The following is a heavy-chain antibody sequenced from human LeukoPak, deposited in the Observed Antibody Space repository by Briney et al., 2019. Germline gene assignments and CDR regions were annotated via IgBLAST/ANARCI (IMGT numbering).Heavy chain of an antibody. D-gene: IGHD3-16*02. V-gene: IGHV3-7*04. J-gene: IGHJ5*02. CDR3: ARGGSRYLAH. Sequence: GGSLRLSCVGSGLTFSSTWMSWVRQAPGKGLEWVARIKEDGSEKYYVDSVKGRFTISRDNAKNSLYLEMNSLRPEDTAVYYCARGGSRYLAHWGQGTLVTVSS. CDR2: IKEDGSEK. CDR1: GLTFSSTW.